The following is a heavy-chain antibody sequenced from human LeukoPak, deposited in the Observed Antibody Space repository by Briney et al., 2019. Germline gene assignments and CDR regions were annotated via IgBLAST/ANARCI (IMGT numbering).Heavy chain of an antibody. Sequence: GGSLRLSCAASGFVVNSNSMSWVRQAPGKGPEWVANVNKDRSEKYYVDSVKGRFTISRDTAKNSLYLQMNNLRAEDTALYYCARNNDMDVWGQGTTVIVSS. D-gene: IGHD1/OR15-1a*01. CDR1: GFVVNSNS. CDR2: VNKDRSEK. V-gene: IGHV3-7*03. CDR3: ARNNDMDV. J-gene: IGHJ6*02.